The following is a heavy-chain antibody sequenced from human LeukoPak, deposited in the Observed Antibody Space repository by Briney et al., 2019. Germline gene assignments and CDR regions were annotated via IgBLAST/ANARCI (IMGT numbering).Heavy chain of an antibody. J-gene: IGHJ5*02. V-gene: IGHV3-11*05. Sequence: GGSLRLSCAASGFTFSTYEMNWVRQAPGKGLEWVSYISSSSSYTNYADSVKGRFTISRDNAKNSLYLQMNSLRAEDTAVYYCARDVGAYCSGGSCYSGWFDPWGQGTLVTVSS. CDR2: ISSSSSYT. D-gene: IGHD2-15*01. CDR1: GFTFSTYE. CDR3: ARDVGAYCSGGSCYSGWFDP.